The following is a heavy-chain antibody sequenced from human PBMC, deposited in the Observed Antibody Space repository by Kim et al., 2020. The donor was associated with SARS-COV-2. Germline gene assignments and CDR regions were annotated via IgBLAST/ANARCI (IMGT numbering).Heavy chain of an antibody. CDR2: IDHTGTT. J-gene: IGHJ3*01. CDR1: GVSMNTGGYY. CDR3: ATADDSKVAAFAV. D-gene: IGHD3-3*01. V-gene: IGHV4-31*03. Sequence: SETLSLTCTVSGVSMNTGGYYWNWIRQHPEKGLEWIGYIDHTGTTYYKPSLKSRVSISADTSKRQFSLRLNSVTGADTAIYYCATADDSKVAAFAVWG.